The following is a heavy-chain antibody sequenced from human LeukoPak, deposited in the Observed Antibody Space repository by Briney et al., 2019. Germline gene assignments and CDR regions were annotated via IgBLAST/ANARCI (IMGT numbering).Heavy chain of an antibody. CDR1: GDSISNNNR. V-gene: IGHV4-4*02. J-gene: IGHJ6*03. Sequence: SETLSLTCAVSGDSISNNNRWDWVRQPPGKGLEWIGEIHHSGSTNYNPSLKSRVTMSVDTSKKQFSLKLSSVTAADTAVYYCARVRGSSGSYEYYHYMDVWGKGTTVTISS. CDR2: IHHSGST. CDR3: ARVRGSSGSYEYYHYMDV. D-gene: IGHD1-26*01.